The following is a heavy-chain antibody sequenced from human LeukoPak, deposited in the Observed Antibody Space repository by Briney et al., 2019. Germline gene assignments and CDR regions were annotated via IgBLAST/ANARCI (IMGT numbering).Heavy chain of an antibody. Sequence: SETLSLTCTVSGGSVSSGSYYWSWIRQPPGKGLEWIGYIYYSGSTNYNPSLKSRVTISVDTSKNQFSLKLSSVTAADTAVYYCARAPYYDFWSGYGFFDYWGQGTQVTVSS. CDR2: IYYSGST. J-gene: IGHJ4*02. D-gene: IGHD3-3*01. V-gene: IGHV4-61*01. CDR3: ARAPYYDFWSGYGFFDY. CDR1: GGSVSSGSYY.